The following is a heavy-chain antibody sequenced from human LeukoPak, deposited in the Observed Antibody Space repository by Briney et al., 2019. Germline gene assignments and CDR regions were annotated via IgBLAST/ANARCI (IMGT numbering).Heavy chain of an antibody. V-gene: IGHV3-30*02. CDR3: ARQTGSGLFVLP. J-gene: IGHJ4*02. CDR1: GFTFSNAW. D-gene: IGHD3/OR15-3a*01. CDR2: IRYDGSNK. Sequence: PGGSLRLSCAASGFTFSNAWMSWVRQAPGKGLEWVAFIRYDGSNKYYADSVKGRFTISRDNSKNTLYLQMNSLRVEDTAVYYCARQTGSGLFVLPGGQGTLVTVSS.